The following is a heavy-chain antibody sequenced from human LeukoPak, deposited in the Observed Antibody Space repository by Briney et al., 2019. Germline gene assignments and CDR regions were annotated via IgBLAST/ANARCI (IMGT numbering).Heavy chain of an antibody. D-gene: IGHD3-10*01. CDR2: GYTNGST. CDR3: ARDSRGYYGSGSYLDY. J-gene: IGHJ4*02. Sequence: SETLSLTCTVAGGSVSSCYWSWIRQPAGEGLEWIGRGYTNGSTNYNPSLKSRVTMSVDTSKNQFSLKLSSVTAADTAMYYCARDSRGYYGSGSYLDYWGQGTLVTVSS. CDR1: GGSVSSCY. V-gene: IGHV4-4*07.